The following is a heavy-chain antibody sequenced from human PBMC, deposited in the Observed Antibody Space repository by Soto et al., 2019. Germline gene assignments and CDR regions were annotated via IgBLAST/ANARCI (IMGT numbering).Heavy chain of an antibody. CDR3: AREVWYYDSSGYLNWFDP. V-gene: IGHV1-3*01. CDR1: GYTFTSYA. J-gene: IGHJ5*02. D-gene: IGHD3-22*01. Sequence: QVQLVQSGAEVKKPGASVKVSCKASGYTFTSYAMHWVRQAPGQRLEWMGWINAGNGNTKYSQKFQGRVTITRDTSASTAYMELSSLRSEDTAVYYCAREVWYYDSSGYLNWFDPWGQGTLVTVSS. CDR2: INAGNGNT.